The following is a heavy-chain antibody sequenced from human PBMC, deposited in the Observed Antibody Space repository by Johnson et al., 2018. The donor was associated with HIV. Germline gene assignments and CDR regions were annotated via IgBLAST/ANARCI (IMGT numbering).Heavy chain of an antibody. J-gene: IGHJ3*01. D-gene: IGHD3-10*01. CDR3: ARGKLYYSTDAFDL. CDR1: GFTVSSNY. Sequence: VQLVESGGGVVQPGGSLRLSCVASGFTVSSNYMSWVRQAPGKGLEWVANIKQDGSEKNYLDSVKGRFTISRDNAKNALFLHMNSLRVEDTAVYYCARGKLYYSTDAFDLWGQGTMVTVSS. CDR2: IKQDGSEK. V-gene: IGHV3-7*01.